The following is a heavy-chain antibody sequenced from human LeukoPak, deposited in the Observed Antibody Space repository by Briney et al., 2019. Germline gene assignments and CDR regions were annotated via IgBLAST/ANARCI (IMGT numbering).Heavy chain of an antibody. V-gene: IGHV3-30-3*01. D-gene: IGHD2-21*02. CDR2: ISYDGSNK. J-gene: IGHJ4*02. CDR1: GFTFSSYA. CDR3: ARQALRYFDY. Sequence: GGSLRLSCAASGFTFSSYAMHWVRQAPGKGLEWVAVISYDGSNKYYADSVKGQFTISRDNSKNTLYLQMNSLRAEDTAVYYCARQALRYFDYWGQGTLVTVSS.